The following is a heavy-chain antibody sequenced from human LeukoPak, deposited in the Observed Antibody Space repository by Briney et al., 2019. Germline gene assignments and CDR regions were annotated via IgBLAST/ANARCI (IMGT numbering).Heavy chain of an antibody. Sequence: PGSSVKVSCKASGGTFSSYAISWVRQAPGQGLEWMGRIIPIFGTANYAQKFQGRVTITTDESTSTAYMELSSLRSEDTAVYYCARGRYYDFWSGYYTPLFDYWGQGTLVTVSS. D-gene: IGHD3-3*01. CDR3: ARGRYYDFWSGYYTPLFDY. J-gene: IGHJ4*02. CDR2: IIPIFGTA. V-gene: IGHV1-69*05. CDR1: GGTFSSYA.